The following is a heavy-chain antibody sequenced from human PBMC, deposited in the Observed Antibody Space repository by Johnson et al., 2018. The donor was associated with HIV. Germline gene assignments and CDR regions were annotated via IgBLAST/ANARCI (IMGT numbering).Heavy chain of an antibody. V-gene: IGHV3-30*03. Sequence: QVQLVESGGGVVQPGRSLRLSCAASGFTFSTYGMHWVRQAPGKGLEWVGVISYDGSNKYYGDSVKGGFTISRDNSKNTLYLQMNSLRAEDTSLYYCARAGLGYCSSTSCRVDAFDIWGQGTMVTVSS. CDR3: ARAGLGYCSSTSCRVDAFDI. D-gene: IGHD2-2*01. CDR2: ISYDGSNK. J-gene: IGHJ3*02. CDR1: GFTFSTYG.